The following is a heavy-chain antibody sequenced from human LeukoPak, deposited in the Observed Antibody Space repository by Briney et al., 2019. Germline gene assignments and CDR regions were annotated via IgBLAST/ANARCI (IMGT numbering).Heavy chain of an antibody. CDR3: ARAAAIVRYFHN. CDR2: IYTTGLT. V-gene: IGHV4-61*02. D-gene: IGHD2-21*01. CDR1: GDTISSGSYY. Sequence: SQTLSLTCTVSGDTISSGSYYWTWLRQPAGKGLEWIGRIYTTGLTNYSPSLRSRVTISIDTSRNQFSLKLTSVTAADTAVYYCARAAAIVRYFHNWGQGTLVTVSS. J-gene: IGHJ1*01.